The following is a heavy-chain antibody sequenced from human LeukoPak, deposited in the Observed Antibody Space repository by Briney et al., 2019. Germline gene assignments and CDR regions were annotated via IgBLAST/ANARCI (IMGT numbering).Heavy chain of an antibody. J-gene: IGHJ6*02. CDR2: INTNNGNP. Sequence: ASVEVSCKASGYTFTSHVVNWVRQAPGQGLEWMGWINTNNGNPTYAQGFTGRIVFSLDTSVSTAYLQISSLEAEDTAVYYCARDQDPGSYYNYYYNAMDVWGQGTTVTVSS. D-gene: IGHD3-10*01. CDR3: ARDQDPGSYYNYYYNAMDV. V-gene: IGHV7-4-1*02. CDR1: GYTFTSHV.